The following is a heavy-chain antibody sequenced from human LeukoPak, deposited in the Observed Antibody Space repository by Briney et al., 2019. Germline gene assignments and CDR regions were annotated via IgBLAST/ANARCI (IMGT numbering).Heavy chain of an antibody. Sequence: WETLSLTCAVYCRSFSDYYCSWIPQPPREGVELIGETNHSGRTNYNPSLKSRVTISVDTPKNQFTLTLSSVTATDTAVYYCARECLRSPLTLVQLERRCDFDIWGQGTMVTVSS. D-gene: IGHD1-1*01. V-gene: IGHV4-34*01. CDR1: CRSFSDYY. J-gene: IGHJ3*02. CDR3: ARECLRSPLTLVQLERRCDFDI. CDR2: TNHSGRT.